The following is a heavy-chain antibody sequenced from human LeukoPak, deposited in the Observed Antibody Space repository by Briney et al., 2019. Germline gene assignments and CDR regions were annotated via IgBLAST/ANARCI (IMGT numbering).Heavy chain of an antibody. CDR1: GFTFSSFW. CDR2: INSDGSST. J-gene: IGHJ5*02. CDR3: ARAPYYDFWSGYGWFDP. Sequence: GGSLRLSCAASGFTFSSFWMHWVRQAPGKGLVWVSRINSDGSSTSYADSVKGRFTISRDNAKNTLYLQMNSLRAEDTAVYYCARAPYYDFWSGYGWFDPWGQGTLVTVSS. D-gene: IGHD3-3*01. V-gene: IGHV3-74*01.